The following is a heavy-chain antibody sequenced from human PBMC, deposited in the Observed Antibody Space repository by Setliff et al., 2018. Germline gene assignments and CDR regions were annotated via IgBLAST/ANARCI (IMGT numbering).Heavy chain of an antibody. CDR1: GFTFSTYE. J-gene: IGHJ6*02. D-gene: IGHD6-19*01. V-gene: IGHV3-48*03. CDR3: ARDVVSGWYRRNNYFGMDV. Sequence: GSLRLSCAASGFTFSTYEMNWVRQAPGKGLEWVSYISSDGSTVFYADSVKGRFTISRDNAKNSLYLQMNSLRVEDTAVYYCARDVVSGWYRRNNYFGMDVWGQGTTVTVSS. CDR2: ISSDGSTV.